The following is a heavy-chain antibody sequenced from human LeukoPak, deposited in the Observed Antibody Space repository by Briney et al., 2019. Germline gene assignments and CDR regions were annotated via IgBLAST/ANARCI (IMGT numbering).Heavy chain of an antibody. D-gene: IGHD5-18*01. CDR1: GFPFNKFA. Sequence: GGSLRLSCVASGFPFNKFAMTWVRQVPGKGLEWVGAIKSKTDGGTTDYAAPVKGRFIISRDDSENMVYLQMNSLKTEDTALYYCTTGRGYYYGVDYWGQGTLVTVSS. V-gene: IGHV3-15*01. CDR3: TTGRGYYYGVDY. J-gene: IGHJ4*02. CDR2: IKSKTDGGTT.